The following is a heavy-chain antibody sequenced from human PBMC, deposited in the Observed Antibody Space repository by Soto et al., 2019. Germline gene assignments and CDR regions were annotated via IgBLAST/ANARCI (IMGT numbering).Heavy chain of an antibody. CDR1: GYSFTNYW. CDR2: IYPGDSDA. CDR3: PRRPDSCISNICSAYYYYPLEV. D-gene: IGHD3-10*02. Sequence: GESLKISCKATGYSFTNYWIGWVRQMPGKGLEWMGTIYPGDSDARYGPAFEGQVTISADKSITTAYLQWSSLNASDTAVYFCPRRPDSCISNICSAYYYYPLEVWRKRPRVT. V-gene: IGHV5-51*01. J-gene: IGHJ6*03.